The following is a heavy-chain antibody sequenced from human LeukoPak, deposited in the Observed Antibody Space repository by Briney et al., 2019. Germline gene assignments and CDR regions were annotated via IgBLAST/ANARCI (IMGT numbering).Heavy chain of an antibody. CDR2: INHSGST. CDR1: GGSFSGYY. Sequence: PSETLSLTCAVYGGSFSGYYWSWIRQPPGKGLEWIGEINHSGSTNYNPSLKSRVTISVDTSKNQFSLKLSSVTAADTAVYHFARGLSWSGYYSGYWGQGTLVTVSS. V-gene: IGHV4-34*01. J-gene: IGHJ4*02. CDR3: ARGLSWSGYYSGY. D-gene: IGHD3-3*01.